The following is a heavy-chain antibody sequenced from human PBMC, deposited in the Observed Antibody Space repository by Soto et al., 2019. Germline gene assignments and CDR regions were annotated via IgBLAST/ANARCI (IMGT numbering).Heavy chain of an antibody. CDR2: MNPNSGNT. CDR1: GYTFTSYD. Sequence: ASVKVSCKASGYTFTSYDINWVRQATGQGLEWMGWMNPNSGNTGYAQKFQGRVTMTRNTSISTAYMELSSLRSEDTAVYYCARSAVPERIIVVVPAAIREVRFDPWGQGTLATVSS. V-gene: IGHV1-8*01. D-gene: IGHD2-2*01. CDR3: ARSAVPERIIVVVPAAIREVRFDP. J-gene: IGHJ5*02.